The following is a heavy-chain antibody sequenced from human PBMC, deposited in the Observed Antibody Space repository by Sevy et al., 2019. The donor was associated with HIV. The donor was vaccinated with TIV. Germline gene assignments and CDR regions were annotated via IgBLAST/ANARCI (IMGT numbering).Heavy chain of an antibody. Sequence: GGSLRLSCAASGFTFSSYAMHWVRQAPSKGLEWVAVISYDGSNKYHADSVKGRFTISRDNSKNTLYLQMNSLRAEDTAVYYCARDFAAAGTYYFDYWGQGTLVTVSS. D-gene: IGHD6-13*01. CDR3: ARDFAAAGTYYFDY. CDR1: GFTFSSYA. J-gene: IGHJ4*02. V-gene: IGHV3-30-3*01. CDR2: ISYDGSNK.